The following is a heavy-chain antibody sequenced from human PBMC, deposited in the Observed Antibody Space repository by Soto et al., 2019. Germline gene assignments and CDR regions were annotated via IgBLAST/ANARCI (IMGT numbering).Heavy chain of an antibody. V-gene: IGHV1-69*01. CDR1: GGTFSSYA. CDR2: IIPIFGTA. D-gene: IGHD2-15*01. Sequence: QVQLVQSGAEVKKPGSSVKVSGKASGGTFSSYAISWVRQAPGQGLEWMGGIIPIFGTANYAQKFQGRVTITADESTSTAYMELSSLRSEDTAVYYCARVGLGAAQGEGYCSGGSCYSGAFDYWGQGTLVTVSS. CDR3: ARVGLGAAQGEGYCSGGSCYSGAFDY. J-gene: IGHJ4*02.